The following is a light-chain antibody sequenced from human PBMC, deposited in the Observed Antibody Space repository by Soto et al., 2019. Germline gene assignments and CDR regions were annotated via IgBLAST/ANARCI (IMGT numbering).Light chain of an antibody. CDR1: QEIRSS. J-gene: IGKJ4*01. V-gene: IGKV3-15*01. CDR3: KPDSSWPLT. CDR2: GAS. Sequence: EIVMTQSPATLSVSPGARVTLSCRASQEIRSSLAGYHQKPGQAARPLIYGASSRATGVPATFSGSGSGTEFPLSISSLQSPHLGVYYCKPDSSWPLTSGGGTKLDI.